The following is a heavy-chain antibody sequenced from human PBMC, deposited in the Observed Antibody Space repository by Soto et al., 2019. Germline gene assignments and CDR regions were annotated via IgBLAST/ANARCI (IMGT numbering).Heavy chain of an antibody. CDR2: ISGSGGST. D-gene: IGHD3-10*01. V-gene: IGHV3-23*01. CDR3: AKDSQYYYGSGSYYDFDY. Sequence: EVQLLESGGGLVQPGGSLRLSCAASGFTFSSYAMSWVRQAPGKGLEWVSAISGSGGSTYYADSVKGRFTISRDNSKNTLYLQMNSLRAEDTAVYYCAKDSQYYYGSGSYYDFDYWGQGTLVTVSS. CDR1: GFTFSSYA. J-gene: IGHJ4*02.